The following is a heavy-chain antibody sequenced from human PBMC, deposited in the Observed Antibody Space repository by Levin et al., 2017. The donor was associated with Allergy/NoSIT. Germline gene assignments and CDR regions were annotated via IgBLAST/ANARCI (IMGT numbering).Heavy chain of an antibody. D-gene: IGHD3-10*01. Sequence: GGSLRLSCAASGFTFSSYAMHWVRQAPGKGLEWVAVISYDGSNKYYADSVKGRFTISRDNSKNTLYLQMNSLRAEDTAVYYCARDRGLGFGETTHILDYWGQGTLVTVSS. V-gene: IGHV3-30-3*01. CDR2: ISYDGSNK. J-gene: IGHJ4*02. CDR1: GFTFSSYA. CDR3: ARDRGLGFGETTHILDY.